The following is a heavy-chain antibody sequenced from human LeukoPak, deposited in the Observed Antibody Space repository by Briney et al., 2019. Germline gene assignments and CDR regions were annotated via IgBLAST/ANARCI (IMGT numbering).Heavy chain of an antibody. Sequence: SETLSLTCTVSGGSISGYYWSWIRQPPGQGLEWIAYIHSNGYTNYNPSLKSRVTISVDTSRNQFSLKVTSVTAADTAMYYCTKREGPMSGSYDYFDPWGQGTLVTVS. V-gene: IGHV4-4*09. D-gene: IGHD1-26*01. CDR2: IHSNGYT. J-gene: IGHJ5*02. CDR3: TKREGPMSGSYDYFDP. CDR1: GGSISGYY.